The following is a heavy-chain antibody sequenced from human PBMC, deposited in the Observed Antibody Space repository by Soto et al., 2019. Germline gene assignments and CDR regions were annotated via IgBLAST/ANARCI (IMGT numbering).Heavy chain of an antibody. V-gene: IGHV3-66*01. CDR2: IYSGGST. CDR1: EFTVSSND. Sequence: GGSLRLSCAASEFTVSSNDMSWVRQAPGKGLEWVSVIYSGGSTYYADSVKGRFTISRDNSKNTLYLQMNSLRAEDTAAYYCARATAPPGLDYWGQGTLVTVSS. CDR3: ARATAPPGLDY. D-gene: IGHD2-8*02. J-gene: IGHJ4*02.